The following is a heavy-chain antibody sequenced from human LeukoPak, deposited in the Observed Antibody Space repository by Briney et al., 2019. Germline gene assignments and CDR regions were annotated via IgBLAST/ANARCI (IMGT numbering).Heavy chain of an antibody. V-gene: IGHV4-59*08. CDR1: GGSISSYY. CDR2: IYYSGST. D-gene: IGHD3-10*01. J-gene: IGHJ3*02. CDR3: ARHSYGGGTPSGAFDI. Sequence: SETLSLTCTVSGGSISSYYWSWIRQPPGKGLEWIGYIYYSGSTNYNPSLKSRVTISVDTSKNQFSLKLSSVTAADTAVYYCARHSYGGGTPSGAFDIWGQGTMVTVSS.